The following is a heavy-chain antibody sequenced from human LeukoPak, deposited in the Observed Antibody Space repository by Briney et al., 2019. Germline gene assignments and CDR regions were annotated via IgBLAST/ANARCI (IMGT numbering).Heavy chain of an antibody. CDR3: AKDGGLWVSAHWGDS. D-gene: IGHD7-27*01. Sequence: TGGSLRLSCTASGFTFSSYTMSWVRQAPGKGLKWVSTITTGGPNTYYADSVKGRFTVSRDDSKNTLYLQMNSPRAEDTAVYYCAKDGGLWVSAHWGDSWGRGTLVTVSS. V-gene: IGHV3-23*01. CDR2: ITTGGPNT. CDR1: GFTFSSYT. J-gene: IGHJ4*02.